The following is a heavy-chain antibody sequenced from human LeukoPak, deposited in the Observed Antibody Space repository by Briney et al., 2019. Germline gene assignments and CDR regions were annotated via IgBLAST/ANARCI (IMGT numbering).Heavy chain of an antibody. CDR2: ISAYNGNT. V-gene: IGHV1-18*01. CDR3: ARAGGEYYDFWSGYYYYYYMDV. J-gene: IGHJ6*03. CDR1: GYTFTSYG. Sequence: ASVTVSCKASGYTFTSYGISWVRQAPGQGLEWMGWISAYNGNTNYAQKLQGRVTMTTDTSTSTAYMELRSLRSDDTAVYYCARAGGEYYDFWSGYYYYYYMDVWGKGTTVTVSS. D-gene: IGHD3-3*01.